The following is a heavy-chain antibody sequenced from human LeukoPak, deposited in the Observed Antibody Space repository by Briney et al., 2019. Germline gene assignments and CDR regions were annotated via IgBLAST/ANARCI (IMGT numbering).Heavy chain of an antibody. CDR1: GYTLTELS. Sequence: ASVKVSCKVSGYTLTELSMHWVRQAPGKGLEWMGGFDPEDGETIYAQKFQGRVTMTEDTSTDTAYMELSSLRSEDTAVYYCATVRAPSPGGVETMTYYYDSSGYNPKYYFDYWGQGTLVTVSS. J-gene: IGHJ4*02. CDR3: ATVRAPSPGGVETMTYYYDSSGYNPKYYFDY. V-gene: IGHV1-24*01. CDR2: FDPEDGET. D-gene: IGHD3-22*01.